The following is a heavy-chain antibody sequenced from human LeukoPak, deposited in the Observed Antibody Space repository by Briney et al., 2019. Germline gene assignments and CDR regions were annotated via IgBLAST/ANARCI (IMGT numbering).Heavy chain of an antibody. CDR1: GGSISSYD. Sequence: SETLSLTCTVSGGSISSYDWSWIRQPAGKGLEWIGRIYTSGSTNYNPSLKSRVTMSVDTSKNQFSLKLSSVSAADTAVYYCAREVREWYYYGSGSPFDPWGQGTPVTVSS. J-gene: IGHJ5*02. D-gene: IGHD3-10*01. CDR2: IYTSGST. CDR3: AREVREWYYYGSGSPFDP. V-gene: IGHV4-4*07.